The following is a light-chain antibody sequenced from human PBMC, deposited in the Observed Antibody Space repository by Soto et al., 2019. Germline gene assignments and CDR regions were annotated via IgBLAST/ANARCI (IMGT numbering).Light chain of an antibody. J-gene: IGLJ1*01. CDR2: DVS. CDR3: CSYVGSYSYV. Sequence: QSALTQPRSVSGSPGQSVTVSCIGTSSDVGDYNSVSWYQQHPGKAPKLMIYDVSKRPSGVPDRFSGSKSGNTASLTISGLQAENEADYYSCSYVGSYSYVFGIGTKLTVL. CDR1: SSDVGDYNS. V-gene: IGLV2-11*01.